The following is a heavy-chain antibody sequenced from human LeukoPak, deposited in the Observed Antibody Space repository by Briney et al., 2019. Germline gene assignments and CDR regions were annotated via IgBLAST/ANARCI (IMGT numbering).Heavy chain of an antibody. CDR2: ISYDGSNK. J-gene: IGHJ2*01. V-gene: IGHV3-30-3*01. Sequence: GGSLRLSCAASGFTFSSYAMHWVRQAPGKGLEWVAVISYDGSNKYYADSVKGRFTISRDNSKNTLYLQMNSLRAEDTAVYYCAKEFPVGYSSGWHARPHWYFDLWGRGTLVTVSS. CDR1: GFTFSSYA. CDR3: AKEFPVGYSSGWHARPHWYFDL. D-gene: IGHD6-19*01.